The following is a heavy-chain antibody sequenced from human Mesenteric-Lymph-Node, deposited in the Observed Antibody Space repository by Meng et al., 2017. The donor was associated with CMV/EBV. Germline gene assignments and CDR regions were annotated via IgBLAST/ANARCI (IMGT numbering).Heavy chain of an antibody. CDR2: IYYTGIT. V-gene: IGHV4-31*02. CDR1: CGSLISGRYF. J-gene: IGHJ5*02. D-gene: IGHD3-3*01. Sequence: VSCGSLISGRYFWNRLRQRPGKGLEWIGNIYYTGITQYNPSLRSRFIISVDTSKNQFSLKLNSVTAADTAVYYCARDFGVNGNCFDPWGQGTLVTVSS. CDR3: ARDFGVNGNCFDP.